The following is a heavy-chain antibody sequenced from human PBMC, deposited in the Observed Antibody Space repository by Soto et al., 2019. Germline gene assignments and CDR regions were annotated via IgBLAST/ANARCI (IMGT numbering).Heavy chain of an antibody. Sequence: QVQLVQSGAEVKEPGASVKVSCRASGYTFSNYDMNWVRQATGQGPEWIGWMNPNTGDTGYAQKFQGRVTMTRDISTNPAYMELSSLRYEDTAGYYCAKVSRRGASIDYDYWGQGTVVTVS. CDR1: GYTFSNYD. CDR2: MNPNTGDT. D-gene: IGHD3-22*01. J-gene: IGHJ4*02. CDR3: AKVSRRGASIDYDY. V-gene: IGHV1-8*01.